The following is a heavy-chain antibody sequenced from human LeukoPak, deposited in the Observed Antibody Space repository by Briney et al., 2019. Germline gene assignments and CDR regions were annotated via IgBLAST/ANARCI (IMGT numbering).Heavy chain of an antibody. CDR3: ASERDGMDV. V-gene: IGHV1-2*02. J-gene: IGHJ6*02. CDR2: INPDSGVT. CDR1: GYTFIGYY. Sequence: ASVKVSCKASGYTFIGYYMQWVRQAPGQGPEWMGWINPDSGVTNYAQKFQGRVTMTRDTSINTAYMEVSRLRSDDTAVYYCASERDGMDVWGQGTTVTVSS.